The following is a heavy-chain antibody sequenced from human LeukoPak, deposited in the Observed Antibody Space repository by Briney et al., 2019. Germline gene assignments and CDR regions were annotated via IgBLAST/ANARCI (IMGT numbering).Heavy chain of an antibody. D-gene: IGHD2-2*01. V-gene: IGHV4-31*11. J-gene: IGHJ3*02. CDR1: GGSISSGGNS. Sequence: SETLSLTCAASGGSISSGGNSWTWIRQHPGKGLEWIGYISYRGSTYYNPSLKSRVTISVDTSKSQLSLKVTSVTAADTAVYYCARTPIGYCSSTTCYGGASDIWGQGTLVTVSS. CDR3: ARTPIGYCSSTTCYGGASDI. CDR2: ISYRGST.